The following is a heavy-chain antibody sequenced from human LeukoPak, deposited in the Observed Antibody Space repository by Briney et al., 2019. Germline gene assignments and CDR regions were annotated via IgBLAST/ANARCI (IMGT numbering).Heavy chain of an antibody. CDR1: GFTFSNAW. Sequence: SGGSLRLSCAASGFTFSNAWMSWVRQAPGKGLECVGRIKSKTDGGTTDYAAPVKGRFTISRDDSKNTLYLQMNSLKTEDTAVYYCTTDQTPGDYYYYYGMDVWGQGTTVTVSS. CDR2: IKSKTDGGTT. D-gene: IGHD2-2*01. CDR3: TTDQTPGDYYYYYGMDV. V-gene: IGHV3-15*01. J-gene: IGHJ6*02.